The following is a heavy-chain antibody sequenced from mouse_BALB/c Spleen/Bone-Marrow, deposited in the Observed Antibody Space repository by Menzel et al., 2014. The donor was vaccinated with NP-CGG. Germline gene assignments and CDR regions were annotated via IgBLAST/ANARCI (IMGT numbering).Heavy chain of an antibody. V-gene: IGHV1-7*01. CDR2: INPSTGYT. CDR1: DYNFTSYW. Sequence: QVQLKDSGAELAKPGASVKMSCKASDYNFTSYWMHWVKQRPGQGLEWIGYINPSTGYTAYNQKFKDKATLTADKSSSTAYMQLSSLTSEDSAVYYCARSGFDYWGQGTTFTVSS. D-gene: IGHD4-1*01. CDR3: ARSGFDY. J-gene: IGHJ2*01.